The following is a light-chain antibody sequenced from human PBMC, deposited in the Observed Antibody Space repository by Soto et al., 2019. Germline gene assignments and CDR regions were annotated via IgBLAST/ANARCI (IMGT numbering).Light chain of an antibody. V-gene: IGKV3-20*01. CDR3: HPHCSSRRT. CDR2: DAS. Sequence: EIVLTQSPGTLSLSPGERATLSCRASQSVSSNYLAWYQQKPGQAPRLLIYDASSRAAGIPDRFSGSGSGTDFTLTISRLEPEDVAVYYCHPHCSSRRTFGQGTKVEI. CDR1: QSVSSNY. J-gene: IGKJ1*01.